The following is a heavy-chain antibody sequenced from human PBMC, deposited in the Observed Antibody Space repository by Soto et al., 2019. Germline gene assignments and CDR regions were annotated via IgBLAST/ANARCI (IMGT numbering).Heavy chain of an antibody. CDR3: ARDLGYDILTGYYNGAFDI. CDR1: GFTFSGYW. D-gene: IGHD3-9*01. J-gene: IGHJ3*02. CDR2: IKQDGSEK. Sequence: GGSLRLSCAASGFTFSGYWMSWVRQAPGKGLEWVANIKQDGSEKYYVDSVKGRFTISRDNAKNSLYLQMNSLRAEDTAVYYCARDLGYDILTGYYNGAFDIWGQGTMVTVSS. V-gene: IGHV3-7*03.